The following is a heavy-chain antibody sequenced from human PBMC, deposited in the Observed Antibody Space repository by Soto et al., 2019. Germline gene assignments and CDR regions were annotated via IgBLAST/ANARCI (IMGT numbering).Heavy chain of an antibody. V-gene: IGHV3-23*01. CDR3: AKERATTTAFDY. Sequence: GGSRRLSCAASGFTFSRDGMSWVRQAPGKGLEWVSLITDNGGSTYYADSVKGRFTISRDNTKNTLFLQMNSLRAEDTAVYCCAKERATTTAFDYWGQGALVTVSS. J-gene: IGHJ4*02. CDR1: GFTFSRDG. D-gene: IGHD4-17*01. CDR2: ITDNGGST.